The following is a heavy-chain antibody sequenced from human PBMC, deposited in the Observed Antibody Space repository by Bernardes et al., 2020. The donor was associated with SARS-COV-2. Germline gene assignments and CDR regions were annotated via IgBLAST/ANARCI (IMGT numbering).Heavy chain of an antibody. CDR3: AKDSTPPSYCGGTGY. CDR2: ISGSGGST. V-gene: IGHV3-23*01. J-gene: IGHJ4*02. D-gene: IGHD2-21*01. Sequence: GGSLRLSCAASGFTFSSYAMSWVRQAPGKGLEWVSAISGSGGSTYYADSVKGRFTISRDNSKNTLYLQMNSLRAEDTAVYYCAKDSTPPSYCGGTGYWGQGTLVTVSS. CDR1: GFTFSSYA.